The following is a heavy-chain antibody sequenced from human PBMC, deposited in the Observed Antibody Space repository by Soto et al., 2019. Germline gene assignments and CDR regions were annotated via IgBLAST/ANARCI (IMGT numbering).Heavy chain of an antibody. Sequence: EVQLSESGGDLRQPGGSLRLSCAASGFTFTNYAMTWVRQTPGKGLEWVSGISASGGLKYYADSMRGRFTVSRDNSKNILYLQMVNLRDEVTALYYCAREVGAPSGWLDPWGQGTQVTVSS. V-gene: IGHV3-23*01. J-gene: IGHJ5*02. D-gene: IGHD6-6*01. CDR1: GFTFTNYA. CDR3: AREVGAPSGWLDP. CDR2: ISASGGLK.